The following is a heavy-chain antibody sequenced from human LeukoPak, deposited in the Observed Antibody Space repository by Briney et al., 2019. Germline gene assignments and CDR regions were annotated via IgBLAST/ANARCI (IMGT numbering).Heavy chain of an antibody. D-gene: IGHD2/OR15-2a*01. Sequence: PGGSLRLSCAASGFTFSSYGMHWVRQAPGKGLEWVSAISGSGGSTYYADSVKGRFTISRDNSKNTLYLQMNSLIAEDTAVYYCAKGVQSNYSFDYGGQGTLVTVSS. CDR2: ISGSGGST. V-gene: IGHV3-23*01. J-gene: IGHJ4*02. CDR3: AKGVQSNYSFDY. CDR1: GFTFSSYG.